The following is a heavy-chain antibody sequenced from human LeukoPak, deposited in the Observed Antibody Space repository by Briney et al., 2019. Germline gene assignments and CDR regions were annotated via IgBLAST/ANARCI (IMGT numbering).Heavy chain of an antibody. D-gene: IGHD3-22*01. Sequence: GGSLRLSCAASGFTFSSYAMSWVRQAPGKGLEWVSAISGSGGSTYYADAVKGRFTISRDNAKSTLYLQMNSLRAEDTAVYYCARASYYHDSSGYQHNFDYWGQGTLVTVSS. CDR3: ARASYYHDSSGYQHNFDY. V-gene: IGHV3-23*01. CDR1: GFTFSSYA. J-gene: IGHJ4*02. CDR2: ISGSGGST.